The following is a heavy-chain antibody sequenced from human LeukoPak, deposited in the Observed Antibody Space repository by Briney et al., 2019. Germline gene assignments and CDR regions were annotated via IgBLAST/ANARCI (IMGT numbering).Heavy chain of an antibody. J-gene: IGHJ6*02. CDR2: INHSGST. CDR3: ARGLYYDFWSGYSSAYYYGMDV. D-gene: IGHD3-3*01. Sequence: SETLSLTCAVYGGSFSGYYWSWIRQPPGKGLEWIGEINHSGSTNYNPSLKSRVTISVDTSKNQFSLKLSSVTAADTAVYYCARGLYYDFWSGYSSAYYYGMDVWGQGTTVTVSS. CDR1: GGSFSGYY. V-gene: IGHV4-34*01.